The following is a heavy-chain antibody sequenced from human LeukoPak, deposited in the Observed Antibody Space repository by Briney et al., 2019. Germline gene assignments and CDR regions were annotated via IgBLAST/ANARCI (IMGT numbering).Heavy chain of an antibody. J-gene: IGHJ4*02. CDR2: ISSSSSYI. D-gene: IGHD3-22*01. V-gene: IGHV3-21*01. CDR1: GFTFSSYS. Sequence: PGGSLRLSCAASGFTFSSYSMNWVRQAPGKGLEWVSSISSSSSYIYYADSVKGQFTISRDNAKNSLYLQMNSLRAEDTAVYYCARVYYDSSGYTHFDSWGQGTLVTVSS. CDR3: ARVYYDSSGYTHFDS.